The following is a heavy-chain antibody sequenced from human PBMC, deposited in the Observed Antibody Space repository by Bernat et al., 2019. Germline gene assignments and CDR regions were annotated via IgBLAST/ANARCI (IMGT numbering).Heavy chain of an antibody. V-gene: IGHV4-31*03. CDR3: ARVSGMVMGLDY. CDR1: GGSISSGGYY. D-gene: IGHD3-10*01. J-gene: IGHJ4*02. CDR2: IYYSGST. Sequence: QVQLQESGPGLLKPSQTLSLTCTVSGGSISSGGYYWSWIRQHPGKGLEWVGYIYYSGSTYYNPSLKSRVTISVDTSKNQLSLKLSSVTAADTAVYYCARVSGMVMGLDYWGQGTLVTVSS.